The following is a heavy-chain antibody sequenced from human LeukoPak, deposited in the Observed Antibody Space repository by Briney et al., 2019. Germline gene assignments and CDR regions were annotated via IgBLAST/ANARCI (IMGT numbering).Heavy chain of an antibody. CDR1: GVSISSSSYY. J-gene: IGHJ4*02. D-gene: IGHD4-11*01. CDR3: ARHLYNYGNHFDY. CDR2: VYYRGSS. V-gene: IGHV4-61*05. Sequence: SETLSLTCTVSGVSISSSSYYWRWIRQPPGKGLEWIGYVYYRGSSKYNPSLKSRVTISGDTSKNQFALKLSSVTAADTALYYCARHLYNYGNHFDYRGQGTLVTVSS.